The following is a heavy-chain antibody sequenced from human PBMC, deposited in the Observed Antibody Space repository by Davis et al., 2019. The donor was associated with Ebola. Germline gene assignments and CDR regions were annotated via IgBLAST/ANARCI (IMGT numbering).Heavy chain of an antibody. D-gene: IGHD3-16*01. Sequence: GGSLRLSCAASGFTVSSNYMTWARQAPGKGLEWVSSISSSSSYIYYADSVKGRFTISRDNAKNSLYLQMNSLRAEDTAVYYCARDRPLDFFFGDYYGMDVWGQGTTVTVSS. V-gene: IGHV3-21*01. CDR3: ARDRPLDFFFGDYYGMDV. CDR1: GFTVSSNY. J-gene: IGHJ6*02. CDR2: ISSSSSYI.